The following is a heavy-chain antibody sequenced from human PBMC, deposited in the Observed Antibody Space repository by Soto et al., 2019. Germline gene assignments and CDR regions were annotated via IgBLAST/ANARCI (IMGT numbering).Heavy chain of an antibody. CDR1: GFTVEDYA. D-gene: IGHD4-17*01. Sequence: LRLCGAASGFTVEDYAMHLVRQAPGKGLEWVSGISWNSGSIGYADSVKGRFTISRDNAKNSLYLQMNSLRAEDTALYYCAKDIYGDPFHDAFDIWGQGTMVTVPS. CDR3: AKDIYGDPFHDAFDI. V-gene: IGHV3-9*01. CDR2: ISWNSGSI. J-gene: IGHJ3*02.